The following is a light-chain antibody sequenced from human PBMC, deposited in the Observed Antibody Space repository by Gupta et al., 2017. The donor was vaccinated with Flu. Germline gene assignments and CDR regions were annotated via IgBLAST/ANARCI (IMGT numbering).Light chain of an antibody. J-gene: IGLJ2*01. V-gene: IGLV6-57*01. CDR1: SGNIASNY. CDR2: EDK. CDR3: QSYDGGYFVA. Sequence: NFILTQPHSVSESPGKTVTISCTRSSGNIASNYVQCYQQRPGRSPTPVIYEDKQRPSGVPDRFSGSIDSSSNSASLTISGLKTEDGADYYCQSYDGGYFVAFGGGTKLTV.